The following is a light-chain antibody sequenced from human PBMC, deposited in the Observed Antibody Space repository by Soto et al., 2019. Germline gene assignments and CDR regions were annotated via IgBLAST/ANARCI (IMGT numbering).Light chain of an antibody. V-gene: IGKV3-15*01. J-gene: IGKJ5*01. Sequence: EVVMTQSPAALSVSPGERATLSCRASQSVRSDLAWYRKKPGQAPRLLIYGASTRATGISGRFSGSGSGTEFTLTISSLQPEDFAVYYCQQYNNWPITFGQGTRLEIK. CDR2: GAS. CDR1: QSVRSD. CDR3: QQYNNWPIT.